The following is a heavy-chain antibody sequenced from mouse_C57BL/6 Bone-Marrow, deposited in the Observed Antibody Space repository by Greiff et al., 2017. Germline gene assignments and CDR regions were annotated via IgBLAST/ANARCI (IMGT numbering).Heavy chain of an antibody. Sequence: VQLTESGAELARPGASVKMSCKASGYTFTSYTMHWVKQRPGQGLEWIGYINPSSGYTKYNQKFKDKATLTADKSSSTAYMQLSSLTSEDSAVYYCARWAYGNYVSWFAYWGQGTLVTVSA. CDR2: INPSSGYT. CDR1: GYTFTSYT. D-gene: IGHD2-1*01. J-gene: IGHJ3*01. V-gene: IGHV1-4*01. CDR3: ARWAYGNYVSWFAY.